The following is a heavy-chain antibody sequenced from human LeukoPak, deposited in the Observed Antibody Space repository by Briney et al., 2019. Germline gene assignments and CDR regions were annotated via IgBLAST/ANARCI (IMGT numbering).Heavy chain of an antibody. D-gene: IGHD3-9*01. CDR3: AKSYFDWLLVSVGY. J-gene: IGHJ4*02. CDR2: ISGSGGST. CDR1: GFTFSSYA. Sequence: PGGSLRLSCAASGFTFSSYAMSWVRQAPGKGLEWVSAISGSGGSTYYADSVKGRFTISRDNSKNTLYLQMNSLRAEDTAVYYCAKSYFDWLLVSVGYWGQGTLVTVSS. V-gene: IGHV3-23*01.